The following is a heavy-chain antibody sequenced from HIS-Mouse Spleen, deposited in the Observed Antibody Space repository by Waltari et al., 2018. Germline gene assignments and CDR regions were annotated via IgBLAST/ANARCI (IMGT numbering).Heavy chain of an antibody. CDR1: GGSISSGGYY. CDR2: IAYSGSP. J-gene: IGHJ5*02. CDR3: ARSPYYDFWSGYSDNWFDP. Sequence: QVQLQESGPGLVKPSQTLSLTCTVSGGSISSGGYYWSWIRQPPGKGLEWIGYIAYSGSPYPNPYLKSRVTISVDPPKNQFSLKLSSVTAADTAVYYCARSPYYDFWSGYSDNWFDPWGQGTLVTVSS. V-gene: IGHV4-31*03. D-gene: IGHD3-3*01.